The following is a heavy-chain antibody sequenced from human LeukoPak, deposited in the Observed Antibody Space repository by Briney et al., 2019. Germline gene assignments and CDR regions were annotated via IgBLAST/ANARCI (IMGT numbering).Heavy chain of an antibody. J-gene: IGHJ3*02. CDR3: ARGKPSSEYYYGSGHAFDI. Sequence: GGSLRLSCAASGFTFDDYGMSWVRQAPGKGLEWVSGINWNGGSTGYADSVKGRFTISRDNAKNSLYLQMNSLRAEDTALYHCARGKPSSEYYYGSGHAFDIWGQGTMVTVSS. V-gene: IGHV3-20*01. D-gene: IGHD3-10*01. CDR2: INWNGGST. CDR1: GFTFDDYG.